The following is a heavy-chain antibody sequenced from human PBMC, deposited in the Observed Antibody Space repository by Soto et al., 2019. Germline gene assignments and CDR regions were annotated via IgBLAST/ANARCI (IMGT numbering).Heavy chain of an antibody. CDR3: ARGLLGRLKPLDF. CDR1: GYSLSHFA. J-gene: IGHJ4*02. Sequence: QVQLVQSGAELKKPGDSVRVSCKASGYSLSHFAMHWVRQAPGQSLEWMGWIDGGNGNTKYSQKFQGRVTIKRDTSASTVDLELTSLTSEDPAAYYCARGLLGRLKPLDFWGQGTLAIVSS. CDR2: IDGGNGNT. V-gene: IGHV1-3*01. D-gene: IGHD2-21*02.